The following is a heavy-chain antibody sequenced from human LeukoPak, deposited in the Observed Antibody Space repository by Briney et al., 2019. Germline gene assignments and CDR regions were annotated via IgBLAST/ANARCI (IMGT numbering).Heavy chain of an antibody. Sequence: ASVKVSCKASGYTFTSYDINWLRQASGQGLEWMGWMNPNSGNTGYAQKFQGRFTMTWDTSISTAYMELSSLRSDDTAVYYCAREYRRQLDWGQGTLVTVSS. D-gene: IGHD6-6*01. V-gene: IGHV1-8*01. J-gene: IGHJ4*02. CDR2: MNPNSGNT. CDR3: AREYRRQLD. CDR1: GYTFTSYD.